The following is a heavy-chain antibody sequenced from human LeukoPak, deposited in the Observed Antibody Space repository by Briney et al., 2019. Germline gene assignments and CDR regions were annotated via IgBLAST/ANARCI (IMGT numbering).Heavy chain of an antibody. J-gene: IGHJ4*02. CDR3: ARGVEPLAANTLAY. CDR2: LYSDGNT. V-gene: IGHV3-53*01. D-gene: IGHD1-14*01. Sequence: GSLRPSCAASGFTVITNDITWVRQAPGKGLEWVSVLYSDGNTKYADSVQGRFTISRDNSKNTLYLEMNSLSPDDTAVYYCARGVEPLAANTLAYWGQGTLVTVSS. CDR1: GFTVITND.